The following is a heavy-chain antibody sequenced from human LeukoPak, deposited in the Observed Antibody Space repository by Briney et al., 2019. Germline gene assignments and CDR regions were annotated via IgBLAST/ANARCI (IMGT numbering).Heavy chain of an antibody. CDR2: IYTSGST. Sequence: KTSETLSLTCTVSGGSISSYYWSWIRQPAGKGLEWIGRIYTSGSTNYNPSLKSRVTMSVDTSKNQFSLKLSSVTAADTAVYYCARENGDSSGWYPDDENWFDPWGQGTLVTVSS. D-gene: IGHD6-19*01. CDR3: ARENGDSSGWYPDDENWFDP. CDR1: GGSISSYY. V-gene: IGHV4-4*07. J-gene: IGHJ5*02.